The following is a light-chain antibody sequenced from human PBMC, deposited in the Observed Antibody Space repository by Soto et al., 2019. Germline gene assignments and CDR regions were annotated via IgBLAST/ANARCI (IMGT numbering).Light chain of an antibody. CDR3: QQRSNWPIT. Sequence: EILLTQSPATLSLSAGERATLSCRASQSVSSYFAWYQQKPGQAPRLLIYDASNRATGIPARFSGSGSGTDFTLTISSLEPEDFAVYYCQQRSNWPITFGQGTRLEIK. V-gene: IGKV3-11*01. J-gene: IGKJ5*01. CDR1: QSVSSY. CDR2: DAS.